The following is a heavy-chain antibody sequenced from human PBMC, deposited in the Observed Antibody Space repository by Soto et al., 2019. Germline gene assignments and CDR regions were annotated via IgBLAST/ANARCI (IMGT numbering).Heavy chain of an antibody. V-gene: IGHV3-21*01. CDR1: GFTFSSYS. CDR2: ISSSSSYI. Sequence: GGSLRLSCAASGFTFSSYSMNWVRQAPGKGLEWVSSISSSSSYIYYADSVKGRFTISRDNAKNSLYLQMNSLRAEDTAVYYCARDTVEMATSYFDYWGQGTLVTVSS. J-gene: IGHJ4*02. CDR3: ARDTVEMATSYFDY. D-gene: IGHD5-12*01.